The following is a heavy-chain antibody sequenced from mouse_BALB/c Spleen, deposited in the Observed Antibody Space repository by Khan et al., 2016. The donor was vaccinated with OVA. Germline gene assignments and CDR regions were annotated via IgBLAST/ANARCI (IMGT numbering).Heavy chain of an antibody. CDR3: GRTSISSVEGFAY. CDR1: GYSFTGDY. J-gene: IGHJ3*01. CDR2: INPNNGGT. D-gene: IGHD1-1*01. V-gene: IGHV1-26*01. Sequence: VQLQQPGPDLVKPGASVKISCTASGYSFTGDYMHWVKQSQGKSLEWIGRINPNNGGTTYTQKFKGKAIITVETSSSTAYLELCSLTSEDSAVYTCGRTSISSVEGFAYWGQGTLVTVSA.